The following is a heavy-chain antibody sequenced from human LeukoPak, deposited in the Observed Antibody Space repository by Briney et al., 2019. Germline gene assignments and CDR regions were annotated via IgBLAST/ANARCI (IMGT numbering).Heavy chain of an antibody. Sequence: GGSLRHSCAASGFTFSSYGMHWVRQAPGKGLEWVAFIRYDGSNKYYADSVKGRFTISRDNSKNTLYLQMNSLRAEDTAVYYCAKDGVFGGDYEGYLDLWGRGTLVTVSS. CDR1: GFTFSSYG. V-gene: IGHV3-30*02. CDR2: IRYDGSNK. CDR3: AKDGVFGGDYEGYLDL. D-gene: IGHD2-21*02. J-gene: IGHJ2*01.